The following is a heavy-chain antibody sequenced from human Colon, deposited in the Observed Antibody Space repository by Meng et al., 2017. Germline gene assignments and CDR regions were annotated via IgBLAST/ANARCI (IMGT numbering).Heavy chain of an antibody. CDR3: ARADCTAGICYQFDN. J-gene: IGHJ4*02. CDR2: IFYTGSA. Sequence: QVQLQESGPGLVKPSQTLSLTCNVSGLSIGTTGDYWTWIRQCPGKGLEWIGKIFYTGSAHYNPSLKTRAAMSVDRSKNQFSLKLNSVTAADTAVYYCARADCTAGICYQFDNWGQGTLVTVSS. D-gene: IGHD2-8*02. CDR1: GLSIGTTGDY. V-gene: IGHV4-31*03.